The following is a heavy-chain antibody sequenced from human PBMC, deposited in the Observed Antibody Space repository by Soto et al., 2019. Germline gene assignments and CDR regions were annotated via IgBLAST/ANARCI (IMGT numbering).Heavy chain of an antibody. V-gene: IGHV3-21*01. D-gene: IGHD4-17*01. CDR2: ISSSSSYI. Sequence: PGGSLRLSCAASGFTFSSYSMSWVRQAPGKGLECVSSISSSSSYIYYADSVKGRFTISRDNAKNSLYLQMNSLRAEDTAVYYCARGHRARTVTTPDLVSWGQGTLVTVSS. CDR3: ARGHRARTVTTPDLVS. J-gene: IGHJ5*02. CDR1: GFTFSSYS.